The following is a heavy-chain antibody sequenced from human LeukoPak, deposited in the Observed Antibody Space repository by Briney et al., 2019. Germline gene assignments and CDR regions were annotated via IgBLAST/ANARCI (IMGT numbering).Heavy chain of an antibody. CDR2: IWYDGSNK. CDR1: GFTFSSYG. CDR3: ARGLSSGSWEWEDWFDP. Sequence: GGSLRLSCAASGFTFSSYGMEWVRQAPGKGPEWVAIIWYDGSNKYYADSVKGRFTISRDNSKNTLFLQMNSLRAEDTAVYYCARGLSSGSWEWEDWFDPWGQGTLVTVSS. J-gene: IGHJ5*02. D-gene: IGHD6-19*01. V-gene: IGHV3-33*01.